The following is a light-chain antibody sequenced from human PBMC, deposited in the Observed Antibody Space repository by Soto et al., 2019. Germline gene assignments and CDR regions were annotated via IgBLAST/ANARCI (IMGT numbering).Light chain of an antibody. CDR2: DAS. CDR3: QKRSNWPPGLT. J-gene: IGKJ4*01. V-gene: IGKV3-11*01. CDR1: QSVSSY. Sequence: EIVLTQSPATLSLSPGERATLSCRASQSVSSYLAWYQQKPGQAPRLLIYDASNRATGIPARFSGSGSWTDFTLTISSREPEDFAVYYCQKRSNWPPGLTFGGGTKVEIK.